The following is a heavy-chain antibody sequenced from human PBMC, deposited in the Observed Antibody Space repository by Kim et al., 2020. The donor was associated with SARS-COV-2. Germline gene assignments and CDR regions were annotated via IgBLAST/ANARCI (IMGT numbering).Heavy chain of an antibody. CDR3: ARDPRYTHYDIFDS. Sequence: VSVNGRITITPDTSKNQFSLQLSSMTPEDTAVYYCARDPRYTHYDIFDSWGQGTLVTVSS. V-gene: IGHV6-1*01. D-gene: IGHD3-9*01. J-gene: IGHJ4*02.